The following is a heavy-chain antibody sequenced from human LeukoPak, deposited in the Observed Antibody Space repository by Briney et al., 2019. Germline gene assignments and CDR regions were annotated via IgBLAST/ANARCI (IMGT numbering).Heavy chain of an antibody. CDR3: AGYCSSTSCYTLNYWFDP. V-gene: IGHV4-34*01. D-gene: IGHD2-2*02. CDR1: GGSFSGYY. CDR2: INHSGST. Sequence: PSETLSLTCAVYGGSFSGYYWSWIRQPPGKGLEWIGEINHSGSTNYNPSLKSRVTISVDTSKNQFSLKLSSVTAADTAVYYCAGYCSSTSCYTLNYWFDPWGQGTLVTVSS. J-gene: IGHJ5*02.